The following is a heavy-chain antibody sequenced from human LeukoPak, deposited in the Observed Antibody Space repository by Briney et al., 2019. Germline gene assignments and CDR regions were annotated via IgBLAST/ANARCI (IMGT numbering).Heavy chain of an antibody. Sequence: GESLRISCKGSGYSFTSYWISWVRQMPGKGLEWMGRIDPSDSYTNYSPSFQGHVTISADKSISTAYLQWSSLKASDTAMYYCARHFIYSHGSGSYFPWFDPWGQGTLVTVSS. CDR2: IDPSDSYT. D-gene: IGHD3-10*01. J-gene: IGHJ5*02. CDR1: GYSFTSYW. V-gene: IGHV5-10-1*01. CDR3: ARHFIYSHGSGSYFPWFDP.